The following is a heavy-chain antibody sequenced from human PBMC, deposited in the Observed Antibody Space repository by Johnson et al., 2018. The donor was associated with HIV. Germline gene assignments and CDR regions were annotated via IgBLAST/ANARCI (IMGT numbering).Heavy chain of an antibody. D-gene: IGHD1-1*01. CDR3: AKVTRYNWNSDAFDI. V-gene: IGHV3-23*04. Sequence: EVQLVESGGGLVQPGGSLRLSCAASGFTFSNYAMSWVRQAPGKGLEWVSSISGSGGSKYYSDSAKGRFTISRDNSKNTLYLQMNSLRAEDTAVHYCAKVTRYNWNSDAFDIWGQGTMVTVSS. CDR1: GFTFSNYA. J-gene: IGHJ3*02. CDR2: ISGSGGSK.